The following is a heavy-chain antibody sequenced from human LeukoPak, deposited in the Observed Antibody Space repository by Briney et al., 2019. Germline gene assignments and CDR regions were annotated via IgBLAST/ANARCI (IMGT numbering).Heavy chain of an antibody. V-gene: IGHV3-48*03. CDR1: GFTFSSYE. CDR2: ISSSGSTI. D-gene: IGHD6-19*01. Sequence: GGSLRLSCAASGFTFSSYEMNWVRLAPGKGLEWVSYISSSGSTIYYADSVKGRFTISRDNAKNSLYLQMNSLRAEDTGVYYCAGGDTVAGSYHLDYWGQGTLVTVSS. J-gene: IGHJ4*02. CDR3: AGGDTVAGSYHLDY.